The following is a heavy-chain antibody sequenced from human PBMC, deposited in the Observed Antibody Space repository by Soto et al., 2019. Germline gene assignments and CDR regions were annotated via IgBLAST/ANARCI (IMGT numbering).Heavy chain of an antibody. J-gene: IGHJ4*02. CDR3: AREHRLAVVAPGY. D-gene: IGHD2-21*01. V-gene: IGHV3-23*01. CDR2: ISGSGGGT. Sequence: GGSLRLSCAASGFTFNIYAMSWVRQAPGKGLEWVSAISGSGGGTYYADSVEGRFTISRDNSKNTLYLQMNSLRAEDTSVYYCAREHRLAVVAPGYWGQGILVTVSS. CDR1: GFTFNIYA.